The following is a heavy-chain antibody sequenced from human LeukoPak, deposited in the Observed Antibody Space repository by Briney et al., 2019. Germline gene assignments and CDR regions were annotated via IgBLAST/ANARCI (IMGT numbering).Heavy chain of an antibody. D-gene: IGHD6-19*01. Sequence: GGSLRLSCAASGFNVSSNYMSWVRQAPGKGLEWVSVLYGAGSTYYADSVEGRFTISRHDSQNTLFLQMNSLRAEDTAVYYCARGGTPGFSTGRIDYWGQGTLATVSS. CDR3: ARGGTPGFSTGRIDY. CDR2: LYGAGST. V-gene: IGHV3-53*04. CDR1: GFNVSSNY. J-gene: IGHJ4*02.